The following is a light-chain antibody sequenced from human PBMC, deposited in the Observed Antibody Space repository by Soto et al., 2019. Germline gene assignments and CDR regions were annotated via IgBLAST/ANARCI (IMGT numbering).Light chain of an antibody. J-gene: IGKJ1*01. CDR1: QTVNTY. Sequence: DIQMTQSPSSLSASIGDRVTITCRASQTVNTYLHWYQQKPGKAPKLLIYAASNLQSGVPSRFSGSGSGTNFTLSLNSLQPEDFATYYCQQGYSNPWTLGHGTKVDIK. V-gene: IGKV1-39*01. CDR3: QQGYSNPWT. CDR2: AAS.